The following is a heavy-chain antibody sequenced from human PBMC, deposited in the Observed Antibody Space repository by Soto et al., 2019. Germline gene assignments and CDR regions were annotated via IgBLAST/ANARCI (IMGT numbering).Heavy chain of an antibody. J-gene: IGHJ4*02. V-gene: IGHV1-69*01. CDR2: IIPIFGTA. CDR3: ARLYGDDSDY. Sequence: QVQLVQSGAEVKKPGSSVKVSCKASGGTFSSYAISWVRQAPGQGLEWMGGIIPIFGTAHYAQKFQGRVKLPADESTSKAYMELSSLRSEDTAVYYYARLYGDDSDYWGQGTLVTVSS. CDR1: GGTFSSYA. D-gene: IGHD4-17*01.